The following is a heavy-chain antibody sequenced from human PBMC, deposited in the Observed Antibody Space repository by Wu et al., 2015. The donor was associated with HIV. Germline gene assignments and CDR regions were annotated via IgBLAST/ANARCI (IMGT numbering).Heavy chain of an antibody. Sequence: QVQLVQSGAEVKKPGASVKVSCKASGYTFTGYYMHWVRQAPGQGLEWMGWINPNSGGTNYAQKFQGRVTMTRDTSTSTAYMELRSLRSDDTAVYYCARDRAPYYYGSGSYTAIDYWGQGTLVTVSS. CDR2: INPNSGGT. CDR1: GYTFTGYY. V-gene: IGHV1-2*02. CDR3: ARDRAPYYYGSGSYTAIDY. J-gene: IGHJ4*02. D-gene: IGHD3-10*01.